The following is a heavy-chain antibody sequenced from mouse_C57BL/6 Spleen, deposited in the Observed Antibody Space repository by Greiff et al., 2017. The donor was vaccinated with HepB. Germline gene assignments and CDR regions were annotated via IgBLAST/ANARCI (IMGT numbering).Heavy chain of an antibody. CDR1: GYTFTSYW. Sequence: VQLQQSGAELVKPGASVKLSCKASGYTFTSYWMHWVKQRPGQGLEWIGEINPSNGRTNYNEKFKSKATLTVDKSSSTAYMQLSSPTSADSAVYYGARVITRDYWGQGIALTVSS. V-gene: IGHV1S81*02. J-gene: IGHJ2*01. CDR2: INPSNGRT. D-gene: IGHD6-1*01. CDR3: ARVITRDY.